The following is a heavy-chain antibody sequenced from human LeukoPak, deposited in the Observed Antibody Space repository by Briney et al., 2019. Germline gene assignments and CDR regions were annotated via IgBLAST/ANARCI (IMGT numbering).Heavy chain of an antibody. D-gene: IGHD3-22*01. CDR1: GGSISSISYY. Sequence: SETLSLTCTVSGGSISSISYYWGWIRQSPGKGLEWIGNVHSSGRTHYISSLKSRVSISLDTSNNQLSLRLSSVTAADTAVYYCVRDHPYESSGANWFDPWGQGTLVTVSS. V-gene: IGHV4-39*07. CDR2: VHSSGRT. CDR3: VRDHPYESSGANWFDP. J-gene: IGHJ5*02.